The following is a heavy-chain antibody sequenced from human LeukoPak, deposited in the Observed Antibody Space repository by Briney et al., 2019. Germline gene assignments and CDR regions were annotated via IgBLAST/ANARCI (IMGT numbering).Heavy chain of an antibody. CDR3: AKGPPSIGQWLVPPLDY. D-gene: IGHD6-19*01. CDR2: ISWNSGSI. J-gene: IGHJ4*02. V-gene: IGHV3-9*01. Sequence: GGSLRLSCAASGFTFDNHAMHWVRQGPGKGLEWVSGISWNSGSIGYADSVRGRFTISRHNGKDSLYLQMNSLRAEDTAFYYCAKGPPSIGQWLVPPLDYCGQGTLVTVSS. CDR1: GFTFDNHA.